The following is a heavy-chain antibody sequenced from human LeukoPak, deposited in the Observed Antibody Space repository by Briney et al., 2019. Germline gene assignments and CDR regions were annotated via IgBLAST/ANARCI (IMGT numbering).Heavy chain of an antibody. CDR1: GFTFSSYG. Sequence: GGSLRLSCAASGFTFSSYGMHWVRQAPGKGLEWVAVIWYDGSNKYYADSVKGRFTISRDNSKNTLYQQMNSLRAEDTAVYYCARKTTSADYAPGYWGQGTLVTVSS. V-gene: IGHV3-33*01. CDR2: IWYDGSNK. J-gene: IGHJ4*02. CDR3: ARKTTSADYAPGY. D-gene: IGHD4-17*01.